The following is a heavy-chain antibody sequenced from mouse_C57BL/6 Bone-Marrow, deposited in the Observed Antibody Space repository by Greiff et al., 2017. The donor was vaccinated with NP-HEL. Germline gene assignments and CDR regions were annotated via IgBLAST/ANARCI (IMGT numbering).Heavy chain of an antibody. Sequence: VQLQQSGPVLVKPGASVKMSCKASGYTFTDYYMNWVKQSHGKSLEWIGVINPYNGGTSYNQKFKGKATLTVDKSSSTAYMELNSLTSEDSAVYYCARHYGNYEDYAMDYWGQGTSVTVSA. CDR1: GYTFTDYY. D-gene: IGHD2-1*01. J-gene: IGHJ4*01. CDR2: INPYNGGT. V-gene: IGHV1-19*01. CDR3: ARHYGNYEDYAMDY.